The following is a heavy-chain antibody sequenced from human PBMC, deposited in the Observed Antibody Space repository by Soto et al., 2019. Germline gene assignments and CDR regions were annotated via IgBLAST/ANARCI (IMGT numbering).Heavy chain of an antibody. J-gene: IGHJ6*02. V-gene: IGHV1-69*13. CDR2: IIPIFGTA. CDR1: GGTFSSYA. Sequence: SVKVSCKASGGTFSSYAISWVRQAPGQGLEWMGGIIPIFGTANYAQKFQGRVTITADESTSTAYMELSSLRSEDTAVYFCARDCSGGSCYPGMDVWGQGTTVTVSS. CDR3: ARDCSGGSCYPGMDV. D-gene: IGHD2-15*01.